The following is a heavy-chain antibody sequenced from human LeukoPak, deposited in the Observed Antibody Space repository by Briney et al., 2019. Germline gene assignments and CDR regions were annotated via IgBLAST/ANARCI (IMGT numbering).Heavy chain of an antibody. D-gene: IGHD2-2*01. CDR2: INTYNGNT. Sequence: GASVKVSCKASGYTFTNYGVSWVRQAPGQGLEWMAWINTYNGNTNYAQILQGRVTVTTDTSTRTAYMELRSLKSDDTAVYYCARAPLWGCSSTSCYVWFDPWGQGTLVTVSS. J-gene: IGHJ5*02. CDR3: ARAPLWGCSSTSCYVWFDP. CDR1: GYTFTNYG. V-gene: IGHV1-18*01.